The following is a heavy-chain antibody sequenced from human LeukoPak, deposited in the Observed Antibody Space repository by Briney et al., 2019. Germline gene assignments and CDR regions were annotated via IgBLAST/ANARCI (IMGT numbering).Heavy chain of an antibody. Sequence: SETLSLTCTVSGGSISSHYWSWIRQPPGKGLEWIGYIYYSGSTNYNPSLKSRVTISVDTSKNQFSLKLSSVTAADTAVYYCAIAHYDFWSGYYKAYYYYMYVWGKGTTVTVSS. D-gene: IGHD3-3*01. CDR1: GGSISSHY. J-gene: IGHJ6*03. V-gene: IGHV4-59*11. CDR3: AIAHYDFWSGYYKAYYYYMYV. CDR2: IYYSGST.